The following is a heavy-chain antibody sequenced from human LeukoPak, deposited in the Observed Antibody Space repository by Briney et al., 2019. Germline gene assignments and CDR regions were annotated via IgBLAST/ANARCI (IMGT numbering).Heavy chain of an antibody. Sequence: PGRSLRLSCAASGFTFSSYAMHWVRQAPGKGLEWVAVISYDGSNKYYADSVKGRFTISRDNSKNTLYLQMNSLRAEDTAVYYCAKDPYSNYVFDYWGQGTLVTVSS. CDR3: AKDPYSNYVFDY. CDR2: ISYDGSNK. CDR1: GFTFSSYA. D-gene: IGHD4-11*01. J-gene: IGHJ4*02. V-gene: IGHV3-30*04.